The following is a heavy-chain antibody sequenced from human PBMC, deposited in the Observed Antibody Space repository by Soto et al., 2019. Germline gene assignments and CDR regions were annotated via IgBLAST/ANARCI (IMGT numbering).Heavy chain of an antibody. D-gene: IGHD3-9*01. V-gene: IGHV3-30*18. Sequence: GGSLRLSCAASGFTFSSYGMHWVRQAPGKGLEWVAVISYDGSNKYYADSVKGRFTISRDNSKNTLYLQMNSLRAEDTAVYYCAKYGGILTDTPGFLAYWGQGTLVTVSS. CDR2: ISYDGSNK. CDR1: GFTFSSYG. CDR3: AKYGGILTDTPGFLAY. J-gene: IGHJ4*02.